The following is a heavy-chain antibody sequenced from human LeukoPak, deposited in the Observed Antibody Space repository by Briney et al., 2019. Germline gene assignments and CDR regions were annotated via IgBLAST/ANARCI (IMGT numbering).Heavy chain of an antibody. CDR2: INHSGST. D-gene: IGHD3-22*01. CDR1: GFTFSAYW. Sequence: GSLRLSCEASGFTFSAYWMSWVRQPPGKGLEWIGEINHSGSTNYNPSLKSRVTISVDTSKNQFSLKLSSVTAADTAVYYCARSLLARNYDTTFDYWGQGTLVTVSS. V-gene: IGHV4-34*01. J-gene: IGHJ4*02. CDR3: ARSLLARNYDTTFDY.